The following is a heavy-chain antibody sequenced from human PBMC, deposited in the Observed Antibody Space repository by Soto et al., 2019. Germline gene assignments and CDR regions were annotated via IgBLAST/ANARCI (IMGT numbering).Heavy chain of an antibody. CDR3: ARGVVSYYDYIWGSYRSLDAFDI. D-gene: IGHD3-16*02. J-gene: IGHJ3*02. CDR1: GYTFTSYG. Sequence: QVPLVQSGAEVKKPGASVKVSCKASGYTFTSYGISWVRQAPGQGLEWMGWISAYNGNTNYAQKLQGRVTMTTDTSTSTAYMELRSLRSDETDVYYCARGVVSYYDYIWGSYRSLDAFDIWGQGTMVTVSS. V-gene: IGHV1-18*01. CDR2: ISAYNGNT.